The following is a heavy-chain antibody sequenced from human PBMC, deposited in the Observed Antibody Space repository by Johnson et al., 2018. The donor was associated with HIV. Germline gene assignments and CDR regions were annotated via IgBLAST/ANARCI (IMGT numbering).Heavy chain of an antibody. V-gene: IGHV3-20*04. Sequence: VQLVESGGGLVQPGRSLRLSCAASGFTFDDFGMGWVRQAPGKGLEWVSGINWNGGNTGYVDSVKGRFTISRDNAKNSLYLQMNSLRAEDTAVYYCASSAGGSFFWDAFDIWGQGTMVTVSS. D-gene: IGHD1-26*01. CDR2: INWNGGNT. J-gene: IGHJ3*02. CDR3: ASSAGGSFFWDAFDI. CDR1: GFTFDDFG.